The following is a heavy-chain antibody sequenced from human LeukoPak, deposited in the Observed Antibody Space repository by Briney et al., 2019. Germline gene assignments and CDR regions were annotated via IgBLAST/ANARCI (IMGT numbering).Heavy chain of an antibody. CDR3: ARAADSSGYYYNY. D-gene: IGHD3-22*01. J-gene: IGHJ4*02. CDR1: GGSLSSGGYS. Sequence: SETLSLTCAVSGGSLSSGGYSWSWIRQPPGKGLEWIGYIYHSGSTYYNPSLKSRVTISVDRSKNQFSLKLSSVTAADTAVYYCARAADSSGYYYNYWGQGTLVTVSS. CDR2: IYHSGST. V-gene: IGHV4-30-2*01.